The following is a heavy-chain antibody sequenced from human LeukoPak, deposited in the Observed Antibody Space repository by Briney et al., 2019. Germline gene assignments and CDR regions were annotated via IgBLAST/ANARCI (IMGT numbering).Heavy chain of an antibody. CDR1: GGSFSGYY. J-gene: IGHJ4*02. CDR3: ARGSNYYDSSGYDPHFDY. Sequence: ASETLSLTCAVYGGSFSGYYWSWIRQPPGNGLEWIGEITHSGSTNDNPSLKSRVTISVDTSKNQFSLKLSSVTAADTAVYYCARGSNYYDSSGYDPHFDYWGQGTLVTVFS. CDR2: ITHSGST. D-gene: IGHD3-22*01. V-gene: IGHV4-34*01.